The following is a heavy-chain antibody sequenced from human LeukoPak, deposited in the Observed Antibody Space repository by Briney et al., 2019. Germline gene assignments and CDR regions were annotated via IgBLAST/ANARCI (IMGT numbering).Heavy chain of an antibody. V-gene: IGHV3-30*18. D-gene: IGHD1-7*01. CDR1: GFTFSTYA. J-gene: IGHJ4*02. CDR3: AKVRVVFNWNYAYYFDY. CDR2: ISYDGGDK. Sequence: GGSLRLSCAASGFTFSTYAMHWVRQAPGKGLEWVAIISYDGGDKYYADSVKGRFTISRDNSKNTLYLQMNSLRAEDTAVYYCAKVRVVFNWNYAYYFDYWGQGTLVTVSS.